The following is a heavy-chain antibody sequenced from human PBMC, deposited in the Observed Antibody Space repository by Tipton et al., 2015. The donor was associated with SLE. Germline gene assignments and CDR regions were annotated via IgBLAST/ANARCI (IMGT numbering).Heavy chain of an antibody. D-gene: IGHD5-18*01. Sequence: LRLSCSVSGGSISSGSYYWSWIRQPAGKGLEWIGRIYSRGSTNSNLSLKSRVTISADTSKNQFSLKLSSVTAADTAVYYCARHEDRGYSYGSSFDYWGQGTLVTVSS. CDR1: GGSISSGSYY. CDR2: IYSRGST. V-gene: IGHV4-61*02. J-gene: IGHJ4*02. CDR3: ARHEDRGYSYGSSFDY.